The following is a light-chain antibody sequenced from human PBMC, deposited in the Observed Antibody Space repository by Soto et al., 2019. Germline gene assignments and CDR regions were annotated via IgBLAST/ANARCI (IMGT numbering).Light chain of an antibody. Sequence: EIVLTQSPGTLSLSPGERATLSCRASQSVRSGYLAWYQHKPGQTPRLLIYGASSRATGIPDRFSGSGSGTDFALTISRLEHEDFAVYYWQQYGSSSTFGQGTKLDIK. CDR1: QSVRSGY. CDR3: QQYGSSST. CDR2: GAS. J-gene: IGKJ2*02. V-gene: IGKV3-20*01.